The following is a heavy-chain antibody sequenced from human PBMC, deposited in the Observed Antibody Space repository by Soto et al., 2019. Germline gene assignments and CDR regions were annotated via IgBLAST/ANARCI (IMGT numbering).Heavy chain of an antibody. V-gene: IGHV3-23*01. CDR2: ISGRGDDT. J-gene: IGHJ4*02. CDR3: AKHPVLYTSTWFEVY. CDR1: GFTFGSFA. Sequence: EVQLLESGGGLVQPGGSLRLSCAASGFTFGSFAMSWVRHAPGKGLEWVSAISGRGDDTYYADSVKGRFTISRDNSKNTLFLQMNSLRAEDTAVYYCAKHPVLYTSTWFEVYWGQGTLVTVSS. D-gene: IGHD6-13*01.